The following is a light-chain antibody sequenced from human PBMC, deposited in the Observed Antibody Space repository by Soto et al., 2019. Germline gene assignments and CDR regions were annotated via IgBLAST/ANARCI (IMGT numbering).Light chain of an antibody. CDR3: QQSYSTSIN. J-gene: IGKJ5*01. CDR2: AAS. V-gene: IGKV1-39*01. Sequence: DIQLTHSPCSLSASVGDRVTITFLASQSISSYLNWYQQKPGKAPKLLIYAASSLQSGVPSRFSGSGSGTGFTLTISSLQPEDFATYYCQQSYSTSINFGQGTRLEIK. CDR1: QSISSY.